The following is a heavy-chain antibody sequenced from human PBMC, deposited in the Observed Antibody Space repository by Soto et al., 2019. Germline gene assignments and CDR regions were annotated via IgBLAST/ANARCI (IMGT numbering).Heavy chain of an antibody. Sequence: GGSLRLSCAASGFTFSSYSMNWVRQAPGKGLEWVSSISSSSSYIYYADSVKGRFTISRDNAKNSLYLQMNSVRAEDTAVYYCAREGIVVVVAATPGAFDIWGQGTMVTVSS. CDR3: AREGIVVVVAATPGAFDI. CDR2: ISSSSSYI. CDR1: GFTFSSYS. J-gene: IGHJ3*02. D-gene: IGHD2-15*01. V-gene: IGHV3-21*01.